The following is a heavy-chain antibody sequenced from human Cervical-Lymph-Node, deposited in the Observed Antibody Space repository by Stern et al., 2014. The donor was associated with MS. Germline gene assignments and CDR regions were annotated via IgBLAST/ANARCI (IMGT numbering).Heavy chain of an antibody. CDR2: ITNVGST. CDR3: ARDTSSPERSDW. Sequence: VQLVESGGDVIQPGWSLRLSCTASGFTVSRDYITWVRQAPGKGLEWVSLITNVGSTFYTDSVKGRFTISRDDSKNTVYLHMTSLRAEDTAMYYCARDTSSPERSDWWGQGTLVTVSS. V-gene: IGHV3-53*01. J-gene: IGHJ4*02. CDR1: GFTVSRDY. D-gene: IGHD1-1*01.